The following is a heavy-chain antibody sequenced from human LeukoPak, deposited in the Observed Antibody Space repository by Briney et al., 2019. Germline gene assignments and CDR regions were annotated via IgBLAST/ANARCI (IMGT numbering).Heavy chain of an antibody. CDR2: ISSSSSYI. CDR3: ARAGDYGDYFDY. J-gene: IGHJ4*02. CDR1: GFTFSSYS. D-gene: IGHD4-17*01. Sequence: KPGGSLRLSCAASGFTFSSYSMNWVRQAPGKGLEWVSSISSSSSYIYYADSVKGRFTISRDNAKSSLYLQMNSLRAEDTAVYYCARAGDYGDYFDYWGQGTLVTVSS. V-gene: IGHV3-21*01.